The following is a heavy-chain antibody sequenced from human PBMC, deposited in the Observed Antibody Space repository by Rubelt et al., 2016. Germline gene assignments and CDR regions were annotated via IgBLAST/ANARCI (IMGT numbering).Heavy chain of an antibody. Sequence: QLQLQESGPGLVKPSETLSLTCTVSGGSISSSSYYWGWIRQPPGKGLEWIGSIYYSGSTYYNPSLNDRVTRSGDTSKNQFSLKLSAVTAADTAVYYCAREVVVAATNWFDPWGQGTLVTVSS. CDR3: AREVVVAATNWFDP. D-gene: IGHD2-15*01. CDR1: GGSISSSSYY. J-gene: IGHJ5*02. V-gene: IGHV4-39*07. CDR2: IYYSGST.